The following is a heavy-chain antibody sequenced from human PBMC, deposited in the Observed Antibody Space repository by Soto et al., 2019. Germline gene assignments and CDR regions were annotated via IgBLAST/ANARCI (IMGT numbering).Heavy chain of an antibody. Sequence: GGSLRLSCAASGFTFSSYSMNWVRQAPGKGLEWVSYISSSSSTIYYADSVKGRFTISRDNAKNSLYLQMNSLRDEDTAVYYCARDLTQNWELRPGGWFDPWGQGTLVTVSS. V-gene: IGHV3-48*02. CDR2: ISSSSSTI. CDR3: ARDLTQNWELRPGGWFDP. J-gene: IGHJ5*02. D-gene: IGHD1-26*01. CDR1: GFTFSSYS.